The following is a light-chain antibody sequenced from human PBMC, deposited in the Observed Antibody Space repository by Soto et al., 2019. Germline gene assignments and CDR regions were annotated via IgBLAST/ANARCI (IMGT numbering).Light chain of an antibody. V-gene: IGKV1-17*02. CDR2: AAS. CDR3: LQLHSYPRT. Sequence: DIQMTQSPSSLSASVGDTVTITCRASQGIRNDLGWYQQKPGKAPKRLIFAASSFQSGVPSRFSGSGSGAEFTLTISNLQPADVATYYCLQLHSYPRTFGQGTKLEIK. J-gene: IGKJ2*02. CDR1: QGIRND.